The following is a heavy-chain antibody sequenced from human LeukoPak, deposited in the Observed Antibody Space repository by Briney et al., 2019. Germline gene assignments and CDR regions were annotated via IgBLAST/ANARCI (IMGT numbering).Heavy chain of an antibody. D-gene: IGHD1-26*01. CDR1: GGSISSGDYY. CDR3: ARSKGVGVFVAYFDY. CDR2: IYHSGST. V-gene: IGHV4-30-2*01. Sequence: SETLSLTCTVSGGSISSGDYYWSWIRQPPGKGLECIGYIYHSGSTYYNPSLKSRVTISVDRSKNQFSLKLSSVTAADTAVYYCARSKGVGVFVAYFDYWGQGTLVTVSS. J-gene: IGHJ4*02.